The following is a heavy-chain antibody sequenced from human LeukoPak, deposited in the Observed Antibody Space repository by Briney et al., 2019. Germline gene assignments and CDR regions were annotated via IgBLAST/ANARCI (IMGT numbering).Heavy chain of an antibody. Sequence: GGSLRLSCTASGFTFSRNGMTWVRQAPGKGLEWVSAISGSGGSTYYADSVKGRFTISRDNSKNTLYLQMNSLGAEDTAVYYCAKGKGVLLWFGDFDYWGQGTLVTVSS. D-gene: IGHD3-10*01. CDR1: GFTFSRNG. V-gene: IGHV3-23*01. CDR2: ISGSGGST. J-gene: IGHJ4*02. CDR3: AKGKGVLLWFGDFDY.